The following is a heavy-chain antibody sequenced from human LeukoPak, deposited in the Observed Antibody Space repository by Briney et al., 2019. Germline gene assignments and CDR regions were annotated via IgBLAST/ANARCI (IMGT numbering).Heavy chain of an antibody. V-gene: IGHV4-34*01. D-gene: IGHD2-15*01. CDR1: GGSFSGYY. CDR3: AREPRYCSGTNCYRGGYMDV. J-gene: IGHJ6*03. CDR2: INHSGST. Sequence: PSETLSLTCAVYGGSFSGYYRSWIRQPPGKGLEWIGEINHSGSTNYNPSLKSRVTISVDTSKNQFSLKLSSVTAADTAVYYCAREPRYCSGTNCYRGGYMDVWGKGTTVTVSS.